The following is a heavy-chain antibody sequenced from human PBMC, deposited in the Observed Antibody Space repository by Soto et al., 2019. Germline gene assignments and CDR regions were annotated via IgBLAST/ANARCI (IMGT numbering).Heavy chain of an antibody. J-gene: IGHJ4*02. Sequence: QVQLVQSGAEVKKPGASVKVSCKTSEYTFTDYDMHWVRQAPGQGLEWMGWINPDSGGTNYAQKFQGRVTMTRDTSISTAYMELSRLRSDGTAVYYCARQLGSSGPFDYWGQGTLVTVSS. CDR2: INPDSGGT. CDR3: ARQLGSSGPFDY. D-gene: IGHD6-19*01. CDR1: EYTFTDYD. V-gene: IGHV1-2*02.